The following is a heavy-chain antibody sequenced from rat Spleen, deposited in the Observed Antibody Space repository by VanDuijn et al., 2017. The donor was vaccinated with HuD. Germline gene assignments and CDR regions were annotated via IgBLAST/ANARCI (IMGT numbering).Heavy chain of an antibody. J-gene: IGHJ3*01. D-gene: IGHD1-3*01. CDR1: GFTFSNYD. Sequence: EVQLVESGGGLVQPGRSMKLSCAASGFTFSNYDMAWVRQAPTKGLEWVASISYDGSSTYYRDSVKGRFTISRDNAKSTLYLQMDSLRSEDTATYYCTRDRGNYGSYVGWFAYWGQGTLVTVSS. CDR3: TRDRGNYGSYVGWFAY. V-gene: IGHV5-20*01. CDR2: ISYDGSST.